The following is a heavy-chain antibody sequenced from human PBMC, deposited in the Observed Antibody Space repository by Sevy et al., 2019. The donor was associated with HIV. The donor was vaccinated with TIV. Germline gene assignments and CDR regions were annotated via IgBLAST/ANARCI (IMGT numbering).Heavy chain of an antibody. CDR1: GFTFTNAW. J-gene: IGHJ4*02. D-gene: IGHD3-3*01. CDR3: ATDIGLQWEIVGARFFDS. CDR2: IKSETHSGTT. V-gene: IGHV3-15*07. Sequence: GGSLRLSCAASGFTFTNAWMNWVRQVPGKGLEWVGRIKSETHSGTTDYAAPVKGRFTISRDDSDYTLYLQMNGLKTVDKAVYYCATDIGLQWEIVGARFFDSWGQGTLVTVSS.